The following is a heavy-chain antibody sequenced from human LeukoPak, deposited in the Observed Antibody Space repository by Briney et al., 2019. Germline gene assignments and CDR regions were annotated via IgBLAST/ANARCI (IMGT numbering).Heavy chain of an antibody. CDR2: ISGRDGST. Sequence: GGSLRLSCAASGFTFSTYAMSWVRQAPGKGLEWVSGISGRDGSTYYADSVKGRFTISRDISKNTLYLQMNSLRAEDMAVYYCATDSLYWGQGTLVSASS. CDR1: GFTFSTYA. CDR3: ATDSLY. V-gene: IGHV3-23*01. J-gene: IGHJ4*02.